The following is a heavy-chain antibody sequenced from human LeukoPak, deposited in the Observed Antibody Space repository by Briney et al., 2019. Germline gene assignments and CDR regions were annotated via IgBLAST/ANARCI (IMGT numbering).Heavy chain of an antibody. CDR3: ARIAVAEDYYFDS. J-gene: IGHJ4*02. Sequence: PSETLSLTCTVSGGSISSNSYYWGWIRPPPGKGLERIGSIYDSGSTYYHSSLKSRVTISVNTSKTQFSLKLRSVTAADTAVYYCARIAVAEDYYFDSWGQGTLVTVSS. D-gene: IGHD6-19*01. CDR1: GGSISSNSYY. V-gene: IGHV4-39*01. CDR2: IYDSGST.